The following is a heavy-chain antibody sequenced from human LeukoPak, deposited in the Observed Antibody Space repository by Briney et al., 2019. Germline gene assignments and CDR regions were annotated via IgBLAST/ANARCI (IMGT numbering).Heavy chain of an antibody. CDR3: AREDSSSWCPDY. CDR1: GFTFSSYA. V-gene: IGHV3-30*04. D-gene: IGHD6-13*01. CDR2: ISYDGSNK. J-gene: IGHJ4*02. Sequence: PGRSLRLSCAASGFTFSSYAMHWVRQAPGKGLEWVAVISYDGSNKYYADSVKGRFTISRDNSKNTLYLQTNSLRAEDTAVYYCAREDSSSWCPDYWGQGTLVTVSS.